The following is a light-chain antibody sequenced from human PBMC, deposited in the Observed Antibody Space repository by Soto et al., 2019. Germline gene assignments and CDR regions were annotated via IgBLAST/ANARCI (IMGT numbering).Light chain of an antibody. J-gene: IGKJ5*01. Sequence: EVVLAQSPGTLSLSPGQRATLSCRASQSVDSNLAWYQQRPGQPPRLLISGASTRASGVPVRFSGSGSGTYFTLTISRLEPEDFALYFCQQYAASPITFAQGTRLEIK. CDR2: GAS. V-gene: IGKV3-20*01. CDR3: QQYAASPIT. CDR1: QSVDSN.